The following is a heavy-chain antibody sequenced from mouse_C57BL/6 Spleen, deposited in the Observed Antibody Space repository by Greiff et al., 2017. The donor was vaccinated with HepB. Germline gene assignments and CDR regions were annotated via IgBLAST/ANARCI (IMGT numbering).Heavy chain of an antibody. V-gene: IGHV1-69*01. CDR2: IDPSDSYT. CDR3: ASAYYGNSWFAY. J-gene: IGHJ3*01. Sequence: VQLQQSGAELVMPGASVKLSCKASGYTFTSYWMHWVKQRPGQGLEWIGEIDPSDSYTNYNQKFKGKSTLTVDKSSSTAYMQLSSLTSEDSAVYSCASAYYGNSWFAYWGQGTLVTVSA. CDR1: GYTFTSYW. D-gene: IGHD2-10*01.